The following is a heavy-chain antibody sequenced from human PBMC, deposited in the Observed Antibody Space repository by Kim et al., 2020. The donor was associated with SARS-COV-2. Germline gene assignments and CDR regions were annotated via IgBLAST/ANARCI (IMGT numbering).Heavy chain of an antibody. J-gene: IGHJ4*02. D-gene: IGHD1-1*01. CDR2: ISYDGSNK. Sequence: GGSLRLSCAASGFTFSSYGMHWVRQAPGKGLEWVAVISYDGSNKYYADSVKGRFTISRDNSKNTLYLQMNSLRAEDTAVYYCAKVILTLYNWNAFDYWGQGPLVTVSS. V-gene: IGHV3-30*18. CDR1: GFTFSSYG. CDR3: AKVILTLYNWNAFDY.